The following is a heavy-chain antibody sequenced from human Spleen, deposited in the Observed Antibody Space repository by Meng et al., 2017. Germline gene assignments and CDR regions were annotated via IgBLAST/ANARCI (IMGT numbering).Heavy chain of an antibody. CDR1: VDSVSTTSAT. CDR2: TYYRSKWYS. J-gene: IGHJ4*02. V-gene: IGHV6-1*01. Sequence: VQLQLSGPGVVKPSQTLSLTCAMSVDSVSTTSATWNWIRQSPSRGLEWLGRTYYRSKWYSGYSLSVKSRMTVNPDASNNQFSLQLHSVTPEDTAVYFCAREASTVSHAAFDYWGQGLLVTVSS. D-gene: IGHD4-11*01. CDR3: AREASTVSHAAFDY.